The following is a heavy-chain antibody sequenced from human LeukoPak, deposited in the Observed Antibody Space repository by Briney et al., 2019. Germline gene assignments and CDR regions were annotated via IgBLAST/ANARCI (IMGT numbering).Heavy chain of an antibody. J-gene: IGHJ4*02. CDR3: STVGSGTAYLNYTY. Sequence: ASVKVSCKASGYTFTAYSMHWVRQAPGQGLEWMGWINPNSGGTNYAQKFQGRVTLTRDTSISTAYMELSRLRSDDTAVYYCSTVGSGTAYLNYTYWGQGTLVTVSS. CDR1: GYTFTAYS. V-gene: IGHV1-2*02. D-gene: IGHD3-10*01. CDR2: INPNSGGT.